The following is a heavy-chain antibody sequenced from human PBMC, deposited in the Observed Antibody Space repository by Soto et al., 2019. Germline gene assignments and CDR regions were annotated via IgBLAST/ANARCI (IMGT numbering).Heavy chain of an antibody. D-gene: IGHD2-21*02. V-gene: IGHV3-23*01. CDR3: AVTPNCGRDCSAASYWYFDI. J-gene: IGHJ2*01. CDR2: ISGDSGRT. Sequence: VQLLDSGGGLVQPGGSVRLSCAAYGLTFGNYAMSWVRQAPGKGLEWVSAISGDSGRTYYADSVKGRFTISRDNSKNTLYLQMNTLRAEDTAVYYCAVTPNCGRDCSAASYWYFDIWGRGTLVTVSS. CDR1: GLTFGNYA.